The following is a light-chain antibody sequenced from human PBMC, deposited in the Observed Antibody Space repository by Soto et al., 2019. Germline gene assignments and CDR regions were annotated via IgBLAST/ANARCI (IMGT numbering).Light chain of an antibody. Sequence: QSALTQPASVSGSPGQSITISCTGTSSDVGGYNYVSWYQQHPGKAPKLMIYEVSNRPSGDSNRFSGSKSGNTASLTISGLQTEDEADYYCSSYTRSSTVIFGGGTKLTVL. V-gene: IGLV2-14*01. CDR1: SSDVGGYNY. CDR3: SSYTRSSTVI. CDR2: EVS. J-gene: IGLJ2*01.